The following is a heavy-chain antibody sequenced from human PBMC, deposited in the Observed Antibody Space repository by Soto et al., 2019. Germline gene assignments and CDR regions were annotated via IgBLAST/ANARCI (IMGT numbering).Heavy chain of an antibody. J-gene: IGHJ4*02. V-gene: IGHV3-30*18. CDR2: ISFDGSNK. CDR3: ANSPSAIKDFEY. Sequence: GGSLRLSCAASGFTFSSYGMHWVRQAPGKVLEWVAVISFDGSNKNYADSVKGRFTISRDNSKNTLFLQMNSLRPEDTAVYYCANSPSAIKDFEYWGQGTLVIVSS. CDR1: GFTFSSYG.